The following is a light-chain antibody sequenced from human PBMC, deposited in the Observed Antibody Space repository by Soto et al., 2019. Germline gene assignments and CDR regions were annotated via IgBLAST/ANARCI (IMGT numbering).Light chain of an antibody. CDR1: QSVGSSY. CDR3: QNYGSSPFT. V-gene: IGKV3-20*01. J-gene: IGKJ4*01. Sequence: VVLARSPGTLSLSPGERATLSCRASQSVGSSYLAWYQQKPGQAPRLLISGASSRATGIPDRFSGSGSGTDFTLTISRLEPEDFAVYYCQNYGSSPFTFGGGTKVDIK. CDR2: GAS.